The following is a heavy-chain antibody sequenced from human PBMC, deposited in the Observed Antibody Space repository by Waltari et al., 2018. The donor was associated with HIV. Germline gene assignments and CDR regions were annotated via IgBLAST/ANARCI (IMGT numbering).Heavy chain of an antibody. CDR3: ARDRGGYCSSTSCREYNGMDV. V-gene: IGHV4-31*03. CDR1: GGSISSGGYY. D-gene: IGHD2-2*01. CDR2: IYYSGST. J-gene: IGHJ6*02. Sequence: QVQLQESGPGLVKPSQTLSLTCTVSGGSISSGGYYWSWIRQHPGKGLEWIGYIYYSGSTYYNPSLKSRVTISVDTSKNQFSLKLSSVTAADTAVYYCARDRGGYCSSTSCREYNGMDVWGQGTTVTVSS.